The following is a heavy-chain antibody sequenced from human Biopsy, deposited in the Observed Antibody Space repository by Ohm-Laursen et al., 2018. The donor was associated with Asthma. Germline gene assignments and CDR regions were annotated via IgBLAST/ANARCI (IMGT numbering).Heavy chain of an antibody. V-gene: IGHV4-59*01. Sequence: TLSLTWAVYGGSLSGYYWSWIRQPPGKGLEWIGHIYYSGSTNYQPSLKSRVTISVDTSKNQFSLKLRSVTAADAAVYYCARGISRVTGLFDHFDSWGQGTLVTVSS. CDR2: IYYSGST. J-gene: IGHJ4*02. D-gene: IGHD2-21*02. CDR3: ARGISRVTGLFDHFDS. CDR1: GGSLSGYY.